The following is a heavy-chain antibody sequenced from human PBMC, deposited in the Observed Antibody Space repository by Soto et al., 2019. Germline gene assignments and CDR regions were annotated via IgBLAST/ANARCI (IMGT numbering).Heavy chain of an antibody. Sequence: SETLSLTCAVYGGSFSCYYWSWIRQPPGKGLEWIGEINHSGSTNYNPSLKSRVTISVDTSKNQFSLKLSSVTAADTAGYYCARGPNSSHADGMDVWGEGTTVTVSS. D-gene: IGHD4-4*01. CDR2: INHSGST. V-gene: IGHV4-34*01. J-gene: IGHJ6*02. CDR1: GGSFSCYY. CDR3: ARGPNSSHADGMDV.